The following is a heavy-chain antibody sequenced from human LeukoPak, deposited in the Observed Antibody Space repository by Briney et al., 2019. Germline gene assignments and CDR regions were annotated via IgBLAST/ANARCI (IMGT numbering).Heavy chain of an antibody. V-gene: IGHV3-23*01. CDR1: GVTFSRNG. CDR2: ISGSGGNT. Sequence: GGSLRLSCAASGVTFSRNGMTWVRQAPGKGLEGVSAISGSGGNTYYADSVKGRFTISRDNSKSTLYLQMNSLRAEDTAVYYCAKDRRAGSYDYWGQGTLVTVSS. D-gene: IGHD3-10*01. J-gene: IGHJ4*02. CDR3: AKDRRAGSYDY.